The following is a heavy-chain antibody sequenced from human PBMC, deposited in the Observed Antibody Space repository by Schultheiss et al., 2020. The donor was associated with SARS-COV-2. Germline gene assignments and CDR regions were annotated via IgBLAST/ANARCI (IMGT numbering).Heavy chain of an antibody. CDR3: ARASMTTVTMNYYYGMDV. CDR1: GYSISSGYY. Sequence: SETLSLTCAVSGYSISSGYYWGWIRQPPGKGLEWIGSIYHSGSTYYNPSLKSRVTISVDTSKNQFSLKLSSVTAADTAVYYCARASMTTVTMNYYYGMDVWGQGTTVTVSS. J-gene: IGHJ6*02. V-gene: IGHV4-38-2*01. CDR2: IYHSGST. D-gene: IGHD4-17*01.